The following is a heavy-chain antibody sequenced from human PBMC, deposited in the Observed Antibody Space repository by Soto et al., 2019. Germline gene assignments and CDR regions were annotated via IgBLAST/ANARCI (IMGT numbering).Heavy chain of an antibody. D-gene: IGHD2-2*01. CDR3: AKGQYPSQR. Sequence: EVQLLESGGGLVQPGGSLRLSCAASGFTFITYAMSWVRQAPGKGLEWVSGISGSGGTKYYADSVKGRFTISRDNSKNTLYLQMDSLRAEDTAVYYCAKGQYPSQRWGQGTLVTVSS. CDR1: GFTFITYA. J-gene: IGHJ4*02. V-gene: IGHV3-23*01. CDR2: ISGSGGTK.